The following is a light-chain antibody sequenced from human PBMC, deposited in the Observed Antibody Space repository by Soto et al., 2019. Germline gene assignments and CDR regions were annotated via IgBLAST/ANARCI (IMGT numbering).Light chain of an antibody. CDR1: QSVSNK. J-gene: IGKJ1*01. CDR2: DAS. CDR3: QQYNNWPPGT. V-gene: IGKV3-15*01. Sequence: EVGMTQSRVTLSVSPGERATLSCRASQSVSNKLAWYQQKPGQAPRLLIYDASTRATGIPARFSGSGSGTEFTLAISSLQSEDFAIYYCQQYNNWPPGTFGQGTKVDIK.